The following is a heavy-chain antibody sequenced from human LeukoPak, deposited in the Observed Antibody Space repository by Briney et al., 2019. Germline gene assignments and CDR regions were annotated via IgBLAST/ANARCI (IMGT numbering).Heavy chain of an antibody. CDR3: ARVGHIVATILPDY. J-gene: IGHJ4*02. CDR1: GGSFSGYY. CDR2: INHSGST. Sequence: SENLSRNCAVYGGSFSGYYWSWIRQPPGKGLEWIGEINHSGSTNYNPSLKSRVTISVDTSKNQFSLKLSSVTAADTAVYYCARVGHIVATILPDYWGQGTLVTVSS. V-gene: IGHV4-34*01. D-gene: IGHD5-12*01.